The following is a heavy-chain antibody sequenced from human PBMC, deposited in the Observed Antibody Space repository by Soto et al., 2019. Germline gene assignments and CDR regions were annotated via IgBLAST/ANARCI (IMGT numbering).Heavy chain of an antibody. V-gene: IGHV3-30*03. CDR1: GFTFSTYG. CDR3: ARDYTEIYYYYGMDV. D-gene: IGHD3-16*01. J-gene: IGHJ6*02. CDR2: ISYDGSNK. Sequence: QVQLVESGGGVVQPGRSLRLSCAASGFTFSTYGMHWVRQAPGKGLEWVAVISYDGSNKYYADSVKGRFTISRDNSKNTLYLQMNSLRAEDTAVYYCARDYTEIYYYYGMDVWGQGTTVTVSS.